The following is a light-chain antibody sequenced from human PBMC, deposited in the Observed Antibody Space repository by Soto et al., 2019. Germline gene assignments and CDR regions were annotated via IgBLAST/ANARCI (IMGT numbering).Light chain of an antibody. V-gene: IGLV1-44*01. J-gene: IGLJ2*01. Sequence: QSVLTQPPSASGTPGQGVIISCSGSSSNIGINPVNWYQQLPGTAPKLHIYTNNQRPSGVPDRFSGSKSGTSASLAISGLHSEDEGDYYCAAWDDSLNAVIFGGGTKVTVL. CDR2: TNN. CDR1: SSNIGINP. CDR3: AAWDDSLNAVI.